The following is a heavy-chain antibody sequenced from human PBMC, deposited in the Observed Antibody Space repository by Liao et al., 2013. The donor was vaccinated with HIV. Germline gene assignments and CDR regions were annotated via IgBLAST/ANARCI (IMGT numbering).Heavy chain of an antibody. CDR3: ARDPIGRGWFDP. V-gene: IGHV4-34*01. CDR1: GGSFSTNS. CDR2: INHSGST. J-gene: IGHJ5*02. D-gene: IGHD1-26*01. Sequence: QVRLHQWGAGLLKPSETLSLTCAVYGGSFSTNSWSWVRQPPGKGLEWIGEINHSGSTNYNPSLKSRVAISLDTSKNQFSLKLNSVTAADTAVYYCARDPIGRGWFDPWGQGTLVTVSS.